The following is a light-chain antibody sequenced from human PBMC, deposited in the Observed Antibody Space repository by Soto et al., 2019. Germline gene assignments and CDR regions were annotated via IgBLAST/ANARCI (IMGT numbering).Light chain of an antibody. Sequence: QSALTQPASVSGSPGQSITISCTGTGSDVGGYNYVSWYQQRPGKAPKIMIYEVSNRPSGVSNRFSGSKSANTASLTISGLQAEDEAEYYCSSYTTSSTLVVFGGGTQLAVL. CDR2: EVS. J-gene: IGLJ2*01. CDR3: SSYTTSSTLVV. CDR1: GSDVGGYNY. V-gene: IGLV2-14*01.